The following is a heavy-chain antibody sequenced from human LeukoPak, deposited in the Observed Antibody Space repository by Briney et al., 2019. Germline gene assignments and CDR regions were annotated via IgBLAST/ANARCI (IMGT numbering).Heavy chain of an antibody. CDR2: ISYDGSNK. CDR1: GFTFSSYA. D-gene: IGHD3-22*01. V-gene: IGHV3-30-3*01. CDR3: ARGLITMIVVD. Sequence: PGGSLRLSCAASGFTFSSYAMHWVRQAPGKGLEWVAVISYDGSNKYYADSVKGRFTISRDNSKNTLYLQMNSLRAEDTAVYYCARGLITMIVVDWGQGTLVTVSS. J-gene: IGHJ4*02.